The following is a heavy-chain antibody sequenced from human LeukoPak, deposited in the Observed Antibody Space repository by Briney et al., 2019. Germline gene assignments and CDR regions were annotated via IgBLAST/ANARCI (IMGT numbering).Heavy chain of an antibody. J-gene: IGHJ4*02. Sequence: ASVKVSCKASGYTFTGYYMHWVRQAPGQGLEWMGWINPNSGGTNYAQKFQGRVTMTRDTSTSTAYMELSRLRSDDTAVYYCARGYCSGGSCYSDYWGQGTLVTVSS. CDR3: ARGYCSGGSCYSDY. D-gene: IGHD2-15*01. CDR1: GYTFTGYY. CDR2: INPNSGGT. V-gene: IGHV1-2*02.